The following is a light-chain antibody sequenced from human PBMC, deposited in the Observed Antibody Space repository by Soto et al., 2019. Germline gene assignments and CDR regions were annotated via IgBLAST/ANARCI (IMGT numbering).Light chain of an antibody. CDR3: QQYGSSPCT. V-gene: IGKV3-20*01. J-gene: IGKJ2*02. CDR1: QSVNSNY. Sequence: EIVLTQSPGILSLSPGERATLSCMASQSVNSNYLAWYQQKPGQAPRLLIYDASSRATAIPDRFSGSGSGTDFTLTISRLEPEDFAVYYCQQYGSSPCTFGQGTNLEI. CDR2: DAS.